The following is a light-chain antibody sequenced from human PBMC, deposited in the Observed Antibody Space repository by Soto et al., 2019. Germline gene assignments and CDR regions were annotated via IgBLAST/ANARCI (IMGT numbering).Light chain of an antibody. V-gene: IGKV3-20*01. CDR3: QQYGSSPRT. CDR1: QSVSSDY. Sequence: IGMSQSPATLSVSPGERATLSCRASQSVSSDYLAWYQQKPGQAPRLLIYGASNRATGIPARFSGSGSGTDFTLTISRLEPEDFAVYYCQQYGSSPRTFGQGTKVDVK. J-gene: IGKJ1*01. CDR2: GAS.